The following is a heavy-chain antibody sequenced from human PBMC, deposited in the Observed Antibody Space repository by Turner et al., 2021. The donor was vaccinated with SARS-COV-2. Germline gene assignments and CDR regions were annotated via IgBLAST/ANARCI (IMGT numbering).Heavy chain of an antibody. CDR1: GGSLPSSNYY. V-gene: IGHV4-39*01. CDR2: MYYSRNT. D-gene: IGHD3-10*01. Sequence: QLQMQESSPGLVKPSATLSLTCSVTGGSLPSSNYYWGWIRQPPGKGLEWIGDMYYSRNTYYNSSLKSGVTISIDTSKKQFSLKLSSVTAADTAVYYCARRYGSRNYFEYWGQGTLVTVSS. J-gene: IGHJ4*02. CDR3: ARRYGSRNYFEY.